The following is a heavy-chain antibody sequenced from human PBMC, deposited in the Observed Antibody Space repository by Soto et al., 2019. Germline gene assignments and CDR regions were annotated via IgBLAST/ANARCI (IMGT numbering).Heavy chain of an antibody. CDR2: IYYSGST. J-gene: IGHJ1*01. CDR1: GGSISSSSYY. CDR3: ARQGLYSSSSQYFQH. V-gene: IGHV4-39*01. Sequence: SETLSLTCTVSGGSISSSSYYWGWIRQPPGKGLEWIGSIYYSGSTYYNPSLKSRVTISVDTSKNPFSLKLSSVTAADTAVYYCARQGLYSSSSQYFQHWGQGTLVTVSS. D-gene: IGHD6-13*01.